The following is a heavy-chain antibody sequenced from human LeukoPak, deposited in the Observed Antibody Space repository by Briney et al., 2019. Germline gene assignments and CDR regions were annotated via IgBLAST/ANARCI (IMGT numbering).Heavy chain of an antibody. CDR2: IYYSGST. CDR3: ARGYGSGSHYFDY. CDR1: GGSISSYY. Sequence: SETLSLTCTVSGGSISSYYWSWIRQPPGKGLEWIGYIYYSGSTNYNPSLKSRVTISVDTSKNQFSLKLSSVTAADTALYYCARGYGSGSHYFDYWGQGSLVTVSS. J-gene: IGHJ4*02. V-gene: IGHV4-59*01. D-gene: IGHD3-10*01.